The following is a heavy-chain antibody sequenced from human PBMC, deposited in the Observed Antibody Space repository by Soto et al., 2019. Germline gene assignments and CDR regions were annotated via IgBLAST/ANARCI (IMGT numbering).Heavy chain of an antibody. D-gene: IGHD3-22*01. CDR2: IYSLGNT. V-gene: IGHV4-39*01. CDR1: GGSISSSSYY. CDR3: ARQIYDSSGIYYAY. J-gene: IGHJ4*02. Sequence: QMQLQESGPGLVKPSETLSLTCTVSGGSISSSSYYWGWIRQPPGQGLEWLGTIYSLGNTYYNPSLKSRVTISVDKSKSQLFLKLSSVTAPDTAVYYCARQIYDSSGIYYAYWGQGTLVTVSS.